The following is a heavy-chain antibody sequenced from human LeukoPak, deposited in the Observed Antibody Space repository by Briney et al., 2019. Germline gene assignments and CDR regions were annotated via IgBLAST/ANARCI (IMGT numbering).Heavy chain of an antibody. D-gene: IGHD5-24*01. Sequence: SETLSLTCTVSGGSISSYYWSWIRQPAGKGLGWIGRIYTSGSTNYNPSLKSRVTMSVDTSKNQFSLKLSSVTAADTAVYYCASDGDGNFDYWGQGTLVTVSS. CDR1: GGSISSYY. CDR2: IYTSGST. V-gene: IGHV4-4*07. J-gene: IGHJ4*02. CDR3: ASDGDGNFDY.